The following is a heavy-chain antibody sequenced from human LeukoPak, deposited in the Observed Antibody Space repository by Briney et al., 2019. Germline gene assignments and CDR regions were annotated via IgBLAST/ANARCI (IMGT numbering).Heavy chain of an antibody. Sequence: ASVKVSCKASGYTFTSYDINWARQAPGQGLEWMGWMNPNSGNTGYAQKFQGRVTMTRNTSISTAYMELSSLRSEDTAVYYCASFYYDSSGYYSAFDIWGQGTMVTVSS. CDR2: MNPNSGNT. D-gene: IGHD3-22*01. CDR1: GYTFTSYD. V-gene: IGHV1-8*01. CDR3: ASFYYDSSGYYSAFDI. J-gene: IGHJ3*02.